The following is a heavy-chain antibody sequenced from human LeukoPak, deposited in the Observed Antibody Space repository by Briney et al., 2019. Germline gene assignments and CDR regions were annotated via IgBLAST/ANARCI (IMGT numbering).Heavy chain of an antibody. Sequence: GGSLRLSCAASGFTFSSYSMNWIRQAPGKGLEWVSSISSSTSYIYYADSVKGRFTISKNNAKNSLYLQMNSLRAEDTAVYYCARAGGSTVSHSDYWGQGTLVTVSS. J-gene: IGHJ4*02. V-gene: IGHV3-21*01. CDR2: ISSSTSYI. CDR3: ARAGGSTVSHSDY. D-gene: IGHD4-17*01. CDR1: GFTFSSYS.